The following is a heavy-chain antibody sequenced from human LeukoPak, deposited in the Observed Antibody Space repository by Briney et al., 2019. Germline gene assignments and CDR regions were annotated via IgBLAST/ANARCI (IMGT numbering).Heavy chain of an antibody. CDR3: ARLHYGDYGRFDP. CDR2: IYYSGST. CDR1: GGSISSSSYY. V-gene: IGHV4-39*07. J-gene: IGHJ5*02. D-gene: IGHD4-17*01. Sequence: SETLSLTCTVSGGSISSSSYYWGWIRQPPGKGLEWIGSIYYSGSTYYNPSLKSRVTISVDTSKNQFSLKLSSVTAADTAVYYCARLHYGDYGRFDPWGQGTLVTVSS.